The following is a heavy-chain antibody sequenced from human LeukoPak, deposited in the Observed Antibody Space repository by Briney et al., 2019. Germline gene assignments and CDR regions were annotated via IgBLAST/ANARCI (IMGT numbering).Heavy chain of an antibody. CDR3: ARSRAFDI. J-gene: IGHJ3*02. CDR1: GFTLSSYA. Sequence: GGSLRLSCAASGFTLSSYAMHWVRQAPGKGLEWVAVISYDGSNKYYADSVKGRFTISRDNSKNTLYLQMNSLRAEDTAVYYCARSRAFDIWGQGTMVTVSS. CDR2: ISYDGSNK. V-gene: IGHV3-30*04.